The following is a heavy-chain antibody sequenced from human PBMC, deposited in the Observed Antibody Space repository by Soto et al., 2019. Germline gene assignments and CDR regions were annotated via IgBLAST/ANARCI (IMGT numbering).Heavy chain of an antibody. CDR3: TTLVRGYSYGAQ. Sequence: EVQLVESGGGLVEPGGSLRLSCAASGFTFTNAWMSWVRQAPGKGLEWVGRIKTKTEGETTDYAAPVKGRFTVTRDDSRNTLYVQMKSLKTEDTAVYYCTTLVRGYSYGAQWGQGTQVTVSS. CDR1: GFTFTNAW. J-gene: IGHJ4*02. D-gene: IGHD5-18*01. CDR2: IKTKTEGETT. V-gene: IGHV3-15*01.